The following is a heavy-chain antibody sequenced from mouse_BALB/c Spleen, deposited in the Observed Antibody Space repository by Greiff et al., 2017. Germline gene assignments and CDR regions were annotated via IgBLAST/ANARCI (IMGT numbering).Heavy chain of an antibody. J-gene: IGHJ2*01. Sequence: EVQLQQSGPELVKPGASVKISCKASGYTFTDYNMHWVKQSHGKSLEWIGYIYPYNGGTGYNQKFKSKATLTVDNSSSTAYMELRSLTSEDSAVYYCARSGAYYGSSHFFDYWGQGTTLTVSS. CDR2: IYPYNGGT. V-gene: IGHV1S29*02. CDR3: ARSGAYYGSSHFFDY. CDR1: GYTFTDYN. D-gene: IGHD1-1*01.